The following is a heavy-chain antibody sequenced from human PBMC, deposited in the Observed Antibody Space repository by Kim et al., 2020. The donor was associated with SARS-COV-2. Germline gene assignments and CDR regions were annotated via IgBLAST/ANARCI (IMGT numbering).Heavy chain of an antibody. CDR2: ICTACDT. V-gene: IGHV3-13*01. D-gene: IGHD3-3*01. Sequence: GGSLRLSCAASGFTFSSYDMHWVRQATQKGLEWVSAICTACDTYYPGSVKRRFTISRENAKNSLYLQMNSLRAGDTAVYYCARGRWYDEFWSGYEGGEYWFDPWGQGTLVTVSS. CDR3: ARGRWYDEFWSGYEGGEYWFDP. CDR1: GFTFSSYD. J-gene: IGHJ5*02.